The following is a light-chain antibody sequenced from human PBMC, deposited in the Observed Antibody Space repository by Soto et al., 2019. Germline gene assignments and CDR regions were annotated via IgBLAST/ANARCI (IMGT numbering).Light chain of an antibody. J-gene: IGLJ1*01. V-gene: IGLV1-47*01. Sequence: QSVLTQPPSASGTPGQRVTISCSGSSSNIGSNYVYWYQQLPGTAPKLLIYRNNQRPSGVPDRFSGSKSGTSASLAISGLRSEDEADYYCAAWDDSLSVVLGNGTKVTVL. CDR3: AAWDDSLSVV. CDR2: RNN. CDR1: SSNIGSNY.